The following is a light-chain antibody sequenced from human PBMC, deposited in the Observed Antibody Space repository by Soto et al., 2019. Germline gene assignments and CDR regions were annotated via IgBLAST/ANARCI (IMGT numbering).Light chain of an antibody. CDR1: SSDVGGYNY. CDR2: DVT. Sequence: QSALTQPASVSGSPGQSITISCTGTSSDVGGYNYVSWFQHHPDKAPKLIIYDVTNRPSGVSNRFSGSKSGNTASLTISGLQAEDEADYYCSSFTGSTTYVFGTGTKLTVL. J-gene: IGLJ1*01. V-gene: IGLV2-14*03. CDR3: SSFTGSTTYV.